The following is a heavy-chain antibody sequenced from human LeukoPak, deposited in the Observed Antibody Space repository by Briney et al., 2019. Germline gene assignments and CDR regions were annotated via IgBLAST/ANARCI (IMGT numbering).Heavy chain of an antibody. V-gene: IGHV3-7*03. CDR1: GFTFSSYW. D-gene: IGHD6-19*01. CDR3: ARDDHYSNGWLPMD. J-gene: IGHJ4*02. Sequence: GGSLGLSCAASGFTFSSYWMRWVRQAPGKGLELVANIKQDGSEKYYVDSVQGRFTISRDNAKNSLHLQMNSLRAEDTAVYYCARDDHYSNGWLPMDWGQGTLVTVSS. CDR2: IKQDGSEK.